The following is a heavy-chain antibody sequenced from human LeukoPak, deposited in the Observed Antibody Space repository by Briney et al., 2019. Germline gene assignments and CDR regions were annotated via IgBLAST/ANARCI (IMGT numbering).Heavy chain of an antibody. CDR2: INPNSGGT. CDR1: GYTFTGYY. CDR3: ASNIVVVPALDY. V-gene: IGHV1-2*02. D-gene: IGHD2-2*01. Sequence: ASVKVSCRASGYTFTGYYMHWVRQAPGQGLEWMGWINPNSGGTNYAQKFQGRVTMTRDTSISTAYMELSRLRSDDTAVYYCASNIVVVPALDYWGQGTLVTVSS. J-gene: IGHJ4*02.